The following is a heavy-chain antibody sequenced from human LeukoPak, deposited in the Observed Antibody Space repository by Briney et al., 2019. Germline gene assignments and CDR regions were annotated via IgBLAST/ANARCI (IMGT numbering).Heavy chain of an antibody. CDR2: ICWNSGSI. CDR1: GFTFDDYA. J-gene: IGHJ4*02. Sequence: GGSLRLSCAASGFTFDDYAMHWVRQAPGKGLEWVSGICWNSGSIGYADSVKGRFTISRDNAKNSLYLQMNSLRAEDTALYYCAKDKGSSTTGGFDYWGQGTLVTVSS. V-gene: IGHV3-9*01. CDR3: AKDKGSSTTGGFDY. D-gene: IGHD2-2*01.